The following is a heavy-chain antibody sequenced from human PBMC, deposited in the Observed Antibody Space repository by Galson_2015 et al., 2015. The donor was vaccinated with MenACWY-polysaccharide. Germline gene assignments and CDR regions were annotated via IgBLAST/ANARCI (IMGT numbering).Heavy chain of an antibody. CDR2: ISYAGSNN. CDR3: ASQLDYSSSSGLWYFDF. Sequence: ALRLSCAASGFSFRSHAMHWVRQTPGKGLEWVAVISYAGSNNYYADSVKGRFTISRDNSTNTLSVQMNSLRPEDTAVYYCASQLDYSSSSGLWYFDFCGQGTLVTVSS. CDR1: GFSFRSHA. V-gene: IGHV3-30-3*01. D-gene: IGHD6-6*01. J-gene: IGHJ4*02.